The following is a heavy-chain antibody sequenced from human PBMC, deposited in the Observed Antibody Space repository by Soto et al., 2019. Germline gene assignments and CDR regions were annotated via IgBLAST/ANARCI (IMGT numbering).Heavy chain of an antibody. V-gene: IGHV1-69*08. CDR2: IIPSLGIA. CDR1: GGTFSSYT. Sequence: QVQLVQSGAEVKKPGSSVKVSCKASGGTFSSYTISWVRQAPGQGREWMGRIIPSLGIAHYAQKFQGRVTIPADKYTSTAYMEVISLRSEDTAVYYCAREEWDIVVVVAATYNWFDPWGQGTLVTVSS. D-gene: IGHD2-15*01. CDR3: AREEWDIVVVVAATYNWFDP. J-gene: IGHJ5*02.